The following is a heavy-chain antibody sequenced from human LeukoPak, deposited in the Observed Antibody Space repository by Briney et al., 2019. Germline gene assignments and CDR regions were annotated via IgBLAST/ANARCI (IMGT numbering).Heavy chain of an antibody. Sequence: GGSLRLSCAVAGFIFSSNEMNWVRQAPGKGLEWVSYISSSGGTMYYADSVKGRFTISRENAKNSLYLHMNSLRGEDTAVYYCARRGGSTATGYYFDYWGQGTLVTVSA. CDR1: GFIFSSNE. D-gene: IGHD3-10*01. J-gene: IGHJ4*02. V-gene: IGHV3-48*03. CDR3: ARRGGSTATGYYFDY. CDR2: ISSSGGTM.